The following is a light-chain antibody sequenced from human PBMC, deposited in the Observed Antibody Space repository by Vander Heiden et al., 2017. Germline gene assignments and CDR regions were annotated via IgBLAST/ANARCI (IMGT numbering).Light chain of an antibody. CDR3: ATWDDSLNGL. J-gene: IGLJ3*02. CDR2: SND. Sequence: QSVLTQPPSASGTPGHRLTISCYGISPNIGSKPVNWYQQFPGTAPKLLSYSNDQRPSGVSDRFSASKSGTSAALAISGLQSEEEADYYCATWDDSLNGLFGGGTKLTVL. V-gene: IGLV1-44*01. CDR1: SPNIGSKP.